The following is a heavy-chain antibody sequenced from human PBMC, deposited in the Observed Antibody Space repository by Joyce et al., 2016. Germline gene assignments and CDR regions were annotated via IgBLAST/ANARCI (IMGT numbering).Heavy chain of an antibody. V-gene: IGHV4-39*01. D-gene: IGHD5-12*01. CDR2: IHNTGNA. CDR3: ARSKLRYDFWYFDL. J-gene: IGHJ2*01. CDR1: GGSITSTSYY. Sequence: QLRESGPGLVKPLETLSLICSVSGGSITSTSYYWGWIRQSPGKGLEWIGTIHNTGNAYYNPSLKSPASISVDKSRDQFSLKMTSVSAADTDIYYCARSKLRYDFWYFDLWGLGSLVTVSS.